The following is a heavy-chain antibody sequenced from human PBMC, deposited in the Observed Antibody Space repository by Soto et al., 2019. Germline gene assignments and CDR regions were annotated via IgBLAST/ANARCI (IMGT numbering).Heavy chain of an antibody. D-gene: IGHD4-17*01. J-gene: IGHJ3*02. CDR1: GFTFSSYA. CDR3: AKDRAGDYGDSHDGAFDI. CDR2: ISGSCGST. V-gene: IGHV3-23*01. Sequence: GGSLRLSCAASGFTFSSYAMSWVRQAPGKGLEWVSAISGSCGSTYYADSVKGRFTISRDNSKNTLYLQMNSLRAEDTAVYYCAKDRAGDYGDSHDGAFDIWGQGTMVTVSS.